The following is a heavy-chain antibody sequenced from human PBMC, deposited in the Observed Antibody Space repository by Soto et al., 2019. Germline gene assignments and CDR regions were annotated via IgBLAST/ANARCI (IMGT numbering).Heavy chain of an antibody. D-gene: IGHD6-19*01. Sequence: HPGGSLRLSCAASGFTFSSYWMSWVRQAPGKGLEWVANIKQDGSEKYYVDSVKGRFTISRDNAKNSLYLQMNSLRAEDTAVYYCARVGVAGTSHYYFDYWGQGTLVTVSS. CDR2: IKQDGSEK. V-gene: IGHV3-7*01. J-gene: IGHJ4*02. CDR1: GFTFSSYW. CDR3: ARVGVAGTSHYYFDY.